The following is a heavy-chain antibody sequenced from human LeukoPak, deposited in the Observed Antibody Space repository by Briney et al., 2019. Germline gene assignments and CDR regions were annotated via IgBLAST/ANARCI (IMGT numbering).Heavy chain of an antibody. CDR2: INHSGST. D-gene: IGHD3-22*01. Sequence: SETLSLTCAVHGGSFSGYYWSWIRQPPGKGLEWIGEINHSGSTNYNPSLKSRVTISVDTSKNQFSQKLSSVTAADTAVYYCARAKYARGYYVHWGQGTLVTVSS. J-gene: IGHJ4*02. CDR3: ARAKYARGYYVH. V-gene: IGHV4-34*01. CDR1: GGSFSGYY.